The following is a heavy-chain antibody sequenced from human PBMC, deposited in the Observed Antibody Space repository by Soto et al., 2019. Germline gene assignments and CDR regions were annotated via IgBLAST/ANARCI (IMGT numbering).Heavy chain of an antibody. CDR2: IRSKANSYAT. CDR3: ARGPRIAAAGQNDAFDI. J-gene: IGHJ3*02. Sequence: GGSLRLSCAASGFTFSGSAMHWVRQASGKGLEWVGRIRSKANSYATAYAASVKGRFTISRDDSKNTAYLQMNSLKTEDTAVYYCARGPRIAAAGQNDAFDIWGQGTMVTVSS. V-gene: IGHV3-73*01. D-gene: IGHD6-13*01. CDR1: GFTFSGSA.